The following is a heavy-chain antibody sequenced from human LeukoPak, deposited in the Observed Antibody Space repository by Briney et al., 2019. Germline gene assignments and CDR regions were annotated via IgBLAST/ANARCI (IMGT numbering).Heavy chain of an antibody. J-gene: IGHJ4*02. Sequence: GASVKVSCKASGYTFTSYYMHWVRQAPGQGLQWMGWINPNSGGTNYAQKFQGRVTMTRDTSISTAYMELSRLRSDDTAVYYCARGREGYSYGSHDYWGQGTLVTVSS. V-gene: IGHV1-2*02. D-gene: IGHD5-18*01. CDR1: GYTFTSYY. CDR3: ARGREGYSYGSHDY. CDR2: INPNSGGT.